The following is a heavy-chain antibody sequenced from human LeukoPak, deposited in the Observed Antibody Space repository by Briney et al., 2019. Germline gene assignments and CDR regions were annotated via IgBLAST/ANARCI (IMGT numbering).Heavy chain of an antibody. D-gene: IGHD2-8*01. V-gene: IGHV3-21*01. Sequence: GGSLRLSCAASGFTFSSYSMNWVRQAPGKGLEWVSSISSSSNYIYYTNSVKGRFTISRDNAKNSLYLQMNSLRAEDTAVYYCARGAPYCTNGVCYIVLDYWGQGTLVTVSS. CDR3: ARGAPYCTNGVCYIVLDY. J-gene: IGHJ4*02. CDR2: ISSSSNYI. CDR1: GFTFSSYS.